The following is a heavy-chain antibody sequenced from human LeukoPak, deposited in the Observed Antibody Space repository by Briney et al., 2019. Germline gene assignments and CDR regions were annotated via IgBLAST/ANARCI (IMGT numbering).Heavy chain of an antibody. CDR1: GGSISSYY. CDR3: ARDPGDYDFWSGYHDAFDI. V-gene: IGHV4-4*07. J-gene: IGHJ3*02. CDR2: IYTSGST. Sequence: PSETLSLTSTVSGGSISSYYWSWIRQPAGKGLEWIGRIYTSGSTNYNPSLKSRVTMSVDTSKNQFSLKLSSVTAADTAAYYCARDPGDYDFWSGYHDAFDIWGQGTMVTVSS. D-gene: IGHD3-3*01.